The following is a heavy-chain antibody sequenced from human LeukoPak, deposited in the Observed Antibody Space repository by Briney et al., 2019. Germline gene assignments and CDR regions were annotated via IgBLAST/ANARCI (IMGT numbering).Heavy chain of an antibody. V-gene: IGHV4-39*07. CDR3: ARDVRAAKVDY. J-gene: IGHJ4*02. CDR2: IYYSGST. Sequence: PSETLSLTCTVSGGSISSSSYYWGWIRQPPGKGLEWIGSIYYSGSTYYNPSLKSRVTISVDTSKNQFSLKLSSVTAADTAVYYCARDVRAAKVDYWGQGTLVTVSS. D-gene: IGHD6-13*01. CDR1: GGSISSSSYY.